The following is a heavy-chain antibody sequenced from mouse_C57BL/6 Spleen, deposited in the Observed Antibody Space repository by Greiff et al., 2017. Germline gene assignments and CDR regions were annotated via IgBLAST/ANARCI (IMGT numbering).Heavy chain of an antibody. J-gene: IGHJ4*01. CDR2: IDPEDGDT. V-gene: IGHV14-1*01. CDR3: TTAYYSNAMDY. D-gene: IGHD2-5*01. Sequence: EVQLQQSGAELVRPGASVKLSCTASGFNIKDYYMHWVKQRPEQGLEWIGRIDPEDGDTEYAPQFQGKATLTAATSSNPAYLQLSSLTSEDTAVYYCTTAYYSNAMDYWGQGTSVTVSS. CDR1: GFNIKDYY.